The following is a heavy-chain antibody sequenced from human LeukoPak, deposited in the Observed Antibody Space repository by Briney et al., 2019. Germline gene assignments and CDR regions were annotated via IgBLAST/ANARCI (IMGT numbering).Heavy chain of an antibody. CDR1: GGSISSTSYY. D-gene: IGHD3-3*01. CDR3: ARHARREALRHSAFDI. V-gene: IGHV4-39*01. CDR2: IYYSGTT. J-gene: IGHJ3*02. Sequence: SETLSLTCTVSGGSISSTSYYWSWIRRPPGKGLEWIGSIYYSGTTYYNPSLRSRFTMSVDTSKNQFSLKLSSVTAADTAEYYCARHARREALRHSAFDIWGQGTMVTVSS.